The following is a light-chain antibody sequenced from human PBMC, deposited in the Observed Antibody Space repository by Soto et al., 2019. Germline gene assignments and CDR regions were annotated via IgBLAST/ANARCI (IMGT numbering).Light chain of an antibody. V-gene: IGLV2-8*01. CDR1: SSDVGGYNY. Sequence: QSALTQPPSASGSPGQSVTISCTGTSSDVGGYNYVSWYQQHPGKAPKLMISEVSKRPSGVPDRFSGSKSGNTASLTVSWIKAEDEADYYCSSFAGSNVVFGGGTKLTVL. CDR2: EVS. CDR3: SSFAGSNVV. J-gene: IGLJ2*01.